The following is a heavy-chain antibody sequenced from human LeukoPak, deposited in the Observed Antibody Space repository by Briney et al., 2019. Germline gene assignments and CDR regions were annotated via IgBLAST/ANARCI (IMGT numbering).Heavy chain of an antibody. Sequence: SETLSLTCTVSGGSISSYYWSWIRQPAGKGLEWIGRIYTSGSTNYNPSLKSRVNMSVDTSKNQLSLKLSSVTAADTAVYYCARDALGGGLQLWTGNWFDPWGQGTLVTVSS. V-gene: IGHV4-4*07. CDR3: ARDALGGGLQLWTGNWFDP. CDR2: IYTSGST. D-gene: IGHD5-18*01. J-gene: IGHJ5*02. CDR1: GGSISSYY.